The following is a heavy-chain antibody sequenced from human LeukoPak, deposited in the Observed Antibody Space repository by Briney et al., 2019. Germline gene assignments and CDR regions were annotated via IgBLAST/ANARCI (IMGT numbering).Heavy chain of an antibody. CDR3: ARGLTDIVVVPAATYFDY. CDR2: IIPIFGTA. J-gene: IGHJ4*02. CDR1: GGTFSSYA. Sequence: SVKVSCKASGGTFSSYAISWVRQAPGQGLEWMGGIIPIFGTANYAQTFQGRVTITADKSTSTAYMELSSLRSEDTAVYYCARGLTDIVVVPAATYFDYWGQGTLVTVSS. V-gene: IGHV1-69*06. D-gene: IGHD2-2*01.